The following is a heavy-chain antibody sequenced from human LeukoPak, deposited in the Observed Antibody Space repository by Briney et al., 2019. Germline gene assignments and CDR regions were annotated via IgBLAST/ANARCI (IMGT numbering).Heavy chain of an antibody. CDR1: GFTFSSYA. J-gene: IGHJ6*02. Sequence: PGGSLRLSCVASGFTFSSYAMNWVRQAPGKGLECVSSTSSSDGSTYYADSVKGRFTISRDNSKNTLYLQMNSLRAEDTATYYCAKDPSSSVGYYYYGMDVWGQGTTVTVSS. CDR2: TSSSDGST. D-gene: IGHD6-13*01. V-gene: IGHV3-23*01. CDR3: AKDPSSSVGYYYYGMDV.